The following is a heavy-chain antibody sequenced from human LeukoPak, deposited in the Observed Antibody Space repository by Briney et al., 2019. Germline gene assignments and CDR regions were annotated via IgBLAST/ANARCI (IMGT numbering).Heavy chain of an antibody. CDR2: INHSGST. D-gene: IGHD6-19*01. V-gene: IGHV4-34*01. CDR1: GGSFSGYY. Sequence: PSETLSLTCAVYGGSFSGYYWSWIRQPPGKGLEWIGEINHSGSTNYNPSLKSRVTISVDTSKNQFPLKLSSVTAADTAVYYCARSDAVAGIDYWGQGTLVTVSS. CDR3: ARSDAVAGIDY. J-gene: IGHJ4*02.